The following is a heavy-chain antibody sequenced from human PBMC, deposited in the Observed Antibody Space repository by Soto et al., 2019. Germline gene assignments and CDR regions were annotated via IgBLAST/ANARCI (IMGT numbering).Heavy chain of an antibody. V-gene: IGHV4-59*08. D-gene: IGHD2-2*01. CDR3: ARHASHYYYYMDV. J-gene: IGHJ6*03. CDR1: GGSISSYY. Sequence: SETLYLTCTVSGGSISSYYWSWIRQPPGKGLEWIGYIYYSGSTNYNPSLKSRVTISVDTSKNQFSLKLSSVTAADTAVYYCARHASHYYYYMDVWGKGTTVTVSS. CDR2: IYYSGST.